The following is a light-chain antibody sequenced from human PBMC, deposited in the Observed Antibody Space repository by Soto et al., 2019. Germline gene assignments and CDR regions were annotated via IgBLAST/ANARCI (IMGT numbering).Light chain of an antibody. J-gene: IGKJ5*01. CDR2: GAS. Sequence: LTESPDTLALSPGEISTLSCMPSQTVSSNYLAWCQQRPGQAPRLLIYGASTRAAGIPDRFSGSGSGTDFTLTITRLEPEDSAVYFCQQYTGPPNTIGPGTRLEIK. CDR3: QQYTGPPNT. CDR1: QTVSSNY. V-gene: IGKV3-20*01.